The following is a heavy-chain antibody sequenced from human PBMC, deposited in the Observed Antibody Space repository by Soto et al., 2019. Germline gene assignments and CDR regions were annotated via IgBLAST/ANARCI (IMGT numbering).Heavy chain of an antibody. J-gene: IGHJ5*02. D-gene: IGHD1-26*01. V-gene: IGHV3-30-3*01. CDR2: ISYDGSNK. CDR1: GFTFSSYA. CDR3: ARDMAREGGWFDP. Sequence: GGSLRLSCAASGFTFSSYAMHWVRQAPGKGLEWVAVISYDGSNKYYADSVKGRFTISRDNSKNTLYLQMNSLRAEDTAVYYCARDMAREGGWFDPWGQGTLVTVSS.